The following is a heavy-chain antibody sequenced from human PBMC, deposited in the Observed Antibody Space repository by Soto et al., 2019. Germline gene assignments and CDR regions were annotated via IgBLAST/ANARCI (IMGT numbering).Heavy chain of an antibody. D-gene: IGHD5-12*01. CDR2: ISGSGGST. CDR1: GFTFSSYA. J-gene: IGHJ6*02. CDR3: AKDLFSGYDTGYGMDV. Sequence: PGGSLRLSCAASGFTFSSYAMSWVRQAPGKGLEWVSAISGSGGSTYYADSVKGRFTISRDNSKNTLYLQMNSLRAEDMAVYYCAKDLFSGYDTGYGMDVWGQGTTVTVSS. V-gene: IGHV3-23*01.